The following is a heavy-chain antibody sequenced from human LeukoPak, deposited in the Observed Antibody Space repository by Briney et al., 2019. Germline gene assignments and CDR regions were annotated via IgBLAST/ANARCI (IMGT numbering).Heavy chain of an antibody. CDR3: AKDQGYGYSFDY. D-gene: IGHD5-18*01. CDR1: GFTFSSYA. Sequence: GGSLRLSCAASGFTFSSYAMSWVRQAPGKGLEWVSAISGSGGSTYYADSVKGRFTLSRDNFKNTLYLQMNSLRAEDTAVYYCAKDQGYGYSFDYWGQGTLVTVSS. J-gene: IGHJ4*02. CDR2: ISGSGGST. V-gene: IGHV3-23*01.